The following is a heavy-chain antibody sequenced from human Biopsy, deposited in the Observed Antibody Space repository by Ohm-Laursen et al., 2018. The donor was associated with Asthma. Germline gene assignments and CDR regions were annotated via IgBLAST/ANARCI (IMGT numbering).Heavy chain of an antibody. D-gene: IGHD2-2*01. V-gene: IGHV1-69*13. CDR2: INSVLGTT. CDR1: GGTFNTYV. J-gene: IGHJ4*02. CDR3: ARKAGSCISRTCYSLDF. Sequence: GASVKVSCKSLGGTFNTYVIGWVRQAPGQGLEWMGGINSVLGTTTYPQKFQDRVTITADDSTSTVYMELSSPRSEDTAVYYCARKAGSCISRTCYSLDFWGQGTLVTVSS.